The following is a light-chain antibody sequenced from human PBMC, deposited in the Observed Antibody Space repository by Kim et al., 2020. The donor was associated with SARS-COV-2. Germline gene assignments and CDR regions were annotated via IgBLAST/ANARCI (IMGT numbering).Light chain of an antibody. J-gene: IGKJ2*03. CDR1: QSFLYSSHNQKY. Sequence: SATINRKDRQSFLYSSHNQKYLGWYQQNPGQPPKLLIYWASTRESGVPERFRGSGSGTDFTRTSSSMQAEDVAVYYCHTYYSFPYSFGQETKLEI. CDR3: HTYYSFPYS. CDR2: WAS. V-gene: IGKV4-1*01.